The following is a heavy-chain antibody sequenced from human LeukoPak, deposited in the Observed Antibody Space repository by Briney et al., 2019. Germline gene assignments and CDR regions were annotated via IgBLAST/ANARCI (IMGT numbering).Heavy chain of an antibody. D-gene: IGHD6-13*01. V-gene: IGHV4-38-2*02. CDR2: IYHSGST. CDR3: ASGTGYSSSWLY. Sequence: SETLSLTCSVSGYSISSGYYWSWIRQPPGKGLEWIGYIYHSGSTYYNPSLKSRVTISVDRSKNQFSLKLSSVTAADTAVYYCASGTGYSSSWLYWGQGTLVTVSS. CDR1: GYSISSGYY. J-gene: IGHJ4*02.